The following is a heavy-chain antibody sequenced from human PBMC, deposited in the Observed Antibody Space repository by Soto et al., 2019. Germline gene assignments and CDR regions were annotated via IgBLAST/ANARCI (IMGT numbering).Heavy chain of an antibody. J-gene: IGHJ6*02. CDR1: GFTFSSYA. CDR2: ISYDGSNK. Sequence: GGCLRLSCAASGFTFSSYAMHWVRQAPGKGLEWVAVISYDGSNKYNAESVKGRFTISRDNSKNTLYLQMNSLRLEDSAMFYCARGTFCGGGTCALHWYGMDVWGQGTTVTV. CDR3: ARGTFCGGGTCALHWYGMDV. V-gene: IGHV3-30-3*01. D-gene: IGHD2-15*01.